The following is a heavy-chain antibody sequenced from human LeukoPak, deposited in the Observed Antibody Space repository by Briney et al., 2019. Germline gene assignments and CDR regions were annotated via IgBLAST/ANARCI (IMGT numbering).Heavy chain of an antibody. CDR3: ARDSYFDY. Sequence: GGSLRLSCAASGFTFSNYAVHWVRRAPGRGLEWVAVISDDGSKSYYADSVKGRFTISRDSSKNTLYLQMNNLSPEDTAMYYCARDSYFDYWGQGTLVTVSS. CDR1: GFTFSNYA. V-gene: IGHV3-30-3*01. J-gene: IGHJ4*02. CDR2: ISDDGSKS.